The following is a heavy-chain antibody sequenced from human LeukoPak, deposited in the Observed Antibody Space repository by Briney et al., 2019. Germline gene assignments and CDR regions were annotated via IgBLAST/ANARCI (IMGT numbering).Heavy chain of an antibody. D-gene: IGHD3-10*01. CDR3: ARSTGDFGESLPDY. J-gene: IGHJ4*02. V-gene: IGHV3-30*02. CDR2: IRYDGTIK. CDR1: GFAFSNYG. Sequence: SGGSLRLSCAASGFAFSNYGIHWVRQAPGKGLEWVAFIRYDGTIKKYADSVKGRFTISRDNSKNTLFHQMNSLRIEDTAVYYCARSTGDFGESLPDYWGQGTLVTVSS.